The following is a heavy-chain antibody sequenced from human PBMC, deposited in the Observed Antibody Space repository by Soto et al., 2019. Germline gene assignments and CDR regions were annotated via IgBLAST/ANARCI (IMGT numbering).Heavy chain of an antibody. CDR2: ITGSGGST. Sequence: PGGSLRLSCAASGFGFSSYAMSWVRQAPGKGLEWVSAITGSGGSTYYADSVKARFTISRDNSKNTLYLQINSLRAEDTAVYYCARGYYYDSSGYYHFDYWGQGTLVTVSS. CDR1: GFGFSSYA. CDR3: ARGYYYDSSGYYHFDY. V-gene: IGHV3-23*01. J-gene: IGHJ4*02. D-gene: IGHD3-22*01.